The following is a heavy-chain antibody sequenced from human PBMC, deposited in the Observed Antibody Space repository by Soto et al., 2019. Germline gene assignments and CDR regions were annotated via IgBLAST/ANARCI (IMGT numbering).Heavy chain of an antibody. V-gene: IGHV3-30*04. D-gene: IGHD6-19*01. Sequence: GGSLRLSCLVSGFTFSSYSMHWARHAPGKGLEWVAVISYDATNKYYADSVKGRFTIPRDNSRNTLYLQMNSLRPEDTALYYCARVYSSLDYGIDYWGQGTPVTVSS. CDR2: ISYDATNK. CDR1: GFTFSSYS. CDR3: ARVYSSLDYGIDY. J-gene: IGHJ4*02.